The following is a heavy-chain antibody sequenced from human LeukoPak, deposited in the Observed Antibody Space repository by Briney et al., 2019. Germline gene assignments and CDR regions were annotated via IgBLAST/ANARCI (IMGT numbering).Heavy chain of an antibody. D-gene: IGHD5-12*01. Sequence: SVKVSCKASGGTFTSHAISWVRQAPGQGLEWVGGIIPIFGTTNYAQKFQGRVTITTDESTSTGYMELRSLRSEDTAVYYCARGDSGYDYGFDNWGQGTLVTVSS. CDR2: IIPIFGTT. CDR1: GGTFTSHA. J-gene: IGHJ4*02. V-gene: IGHV1-69*05. CDR3: ARGDSGYDYGFDN.